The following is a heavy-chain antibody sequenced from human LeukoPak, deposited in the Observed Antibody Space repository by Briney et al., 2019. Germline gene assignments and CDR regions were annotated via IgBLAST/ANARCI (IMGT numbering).Heavy chain of an antibody. J-gene: IGHJ4*02. CDR1: GFTFSTCA. Sequence: GGSLRLSCTASGFTFSTCAMNWVRQAPGKGLEWVSYIGGTTNTIYYADSFKGRFTISRDNAKNSLYLQMNSLRAEDTAVYYCAKNQVRGTGCPDYWGQGTLVTVSS. V-gene: IGHV3-48*01. D-gene: IGHD1-26*01. CDR2: IGGTTNTI. CDR3: AKNQVRGTGCPDY.